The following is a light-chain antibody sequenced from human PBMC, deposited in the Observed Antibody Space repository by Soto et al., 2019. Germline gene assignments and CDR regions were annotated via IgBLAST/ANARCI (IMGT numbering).Light chain of an antibody. CDR3: QQRHMWPIT. Sequence: EVVLTQSPVTLSLSPGERATLSCRASQSFRGLLAWYQQKPGQAPRLLIYDAYNRAPGIPPRFSGSGSGTDFTLTISSLEPEDSAVYYCQQRHMWPITFGQGTRLEIQ. CDR1: QSFRGL. J-gene: IGKJ5*01. CDR2: DAY. V-gene: IGKV3-11*01.